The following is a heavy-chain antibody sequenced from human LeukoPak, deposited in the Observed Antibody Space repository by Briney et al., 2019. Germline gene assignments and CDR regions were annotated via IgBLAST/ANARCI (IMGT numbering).Heavy chain of an antibody. D-gene: IGHD3-10*01. CDR3: ARRAGWFDP. V-gene: IGHV4-4*09. CDR1: GGSISSYY. CDR2: IYTSGST. J-gene: IGHJ5*02. Sequence: SETLSLTCAVSGGSISSYYWSWIRQPPGKGLEWIGYIYTSGSTNYNPSLKSRVTISVDTSKNQFSLKLSSVTAADTAVYYCARRAGWFDPWGQGTLVTVSS.